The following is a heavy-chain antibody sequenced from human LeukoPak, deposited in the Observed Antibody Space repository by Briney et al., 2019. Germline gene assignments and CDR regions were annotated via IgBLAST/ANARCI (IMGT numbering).Heavy chain of an antibody. CDR3: AKEEGYFDWLLSTFPFLVDY. D-gene: IGHD3-9*01. CDR1: GFTFSTYP. Sequence: PGGSLGPAWQASGFTFSTYPMSWFGRPQGKGLEWFPAIRGGGGSTYYADSVKGRSTISRDNSKNTLYLQMNSLRAEDTAVYYCAKEEGYFDWLLSTFPFLVDYWGQGTLVTVSS. V-gene: IGHV3-23*01. CDR2: IRGGGGST. J-gene: IGHJ4*02.